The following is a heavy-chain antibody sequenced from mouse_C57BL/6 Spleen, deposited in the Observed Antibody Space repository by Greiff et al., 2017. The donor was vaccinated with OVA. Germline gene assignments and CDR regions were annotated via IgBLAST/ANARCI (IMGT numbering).Heavy chain of an antibody. J-gene: IGHJ1*03. CDR1: GYTFTSYW. V-gene: IGHV1-74*01. Sequence: QVQLQQPGAELVKPGASVKVSCKASGYTFTSYWMHWVKQRPGQGLEWIGRIHPSDSDTNYNQKFKGKATLTVDKSSSTAYMPLSSLTSEDSAVYYCAINPPTVVAFNWYFDVWGTGTTVTVSS. CDR3: AINPPTVVAFNWYFDV. CDR2: IHPSDSDT. D-gene: IGHD1-1*01.